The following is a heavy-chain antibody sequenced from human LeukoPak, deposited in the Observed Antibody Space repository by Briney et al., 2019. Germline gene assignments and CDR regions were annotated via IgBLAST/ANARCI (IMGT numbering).Heavy chain of an antibody. CDR1: GYTFTSYG. V-gene: IGHV1-18*01. Sequence: ASVKVSCKASGYTFTSYGISWVRQAPGQGLEWMGWISAYAQKFQGRVTMTTDTSTSTAYMELRSQRSDDTAVYYCARRFNYYDSSGYYEGFYFDYWGQGTLVTVSS. CDR3: ARRFNYYDSSGYYEGFYFDY. J-gene: IGHJ4*02. CDR2: ISAY. D-gene: IGHD3-22*01.